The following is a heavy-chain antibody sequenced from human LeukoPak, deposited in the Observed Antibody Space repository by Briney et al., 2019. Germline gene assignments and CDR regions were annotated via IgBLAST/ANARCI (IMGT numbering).Heavy chain of an antibody. CDR3: ATSGDYGSGSFEAFDI. V-gene: IGHV3-23*01. Sequence: GGSLRLSCAASGFTFSSYAMSWVRQAPGKGLEWVSAISGSGGSTYYADSVKGRFTISRDNSKNTLYLQMNSLRAEDTAVYYCATSGDYGSGSFEAFDIWGQGTMVTVSS. D-gene: IGHD3-10*01. CDR1: GFTFSSYA. CDR2: ISGSGGST. J-gene: IGHJ3*02.